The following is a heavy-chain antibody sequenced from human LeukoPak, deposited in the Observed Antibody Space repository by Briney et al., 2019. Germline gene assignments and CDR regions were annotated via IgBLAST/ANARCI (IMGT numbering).Heavy chain of an antibody. Sequence: ASVKVSCKTSGYPFTTYEINWVRQAAGQGLEWMGWVHPDTGYADYAQKFQGRVTMTSDTSISTAYMELSSLRSDDTAVYFCARGPRDDPWGQGTLVTVSS. V-gene: IGHV1-8*01. CDR1: GYPFTTYE. CDR3: ARGPRDDP. CDR2: VHPDTGYA. J-gene: IGHJ5*02.